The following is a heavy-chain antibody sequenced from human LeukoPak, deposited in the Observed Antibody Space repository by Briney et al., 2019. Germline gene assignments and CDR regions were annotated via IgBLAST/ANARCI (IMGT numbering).Heavy chain of an antibody. Sequence: PSETLSLTCTVSGGSISNTYYYWSRIRQPPGKGLEWIGEINHSGSTNYNPSLKSRATISVDTSKNQFSLKLSSVTAADTAVYYCARLAPINWGWNDYWGQGTLVTVSS. D-gene: IGHD7-27*01. J-gene: IGHJ4*02. CDR2: INHSGST. CDR3: ARLAPINWGWNDY. V-gene: IGHV4-34*01. CDR1: GGSISNTYYY.